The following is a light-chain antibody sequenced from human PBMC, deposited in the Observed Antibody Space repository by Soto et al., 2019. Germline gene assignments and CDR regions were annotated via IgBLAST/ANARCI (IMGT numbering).Light chain of an antibody. CDR2: GAS. Sequence: EIVLTQSPDTLSLSPGERATLSCRASQSVTSSHLAWYQQKPGQAPRLLIYGASSRATGIPDRFSGSGSGTDFTLTISSLQPEDFATYYCLQHNSYPPTFGQGTRLEIK. J-gene: IGKJ5*01. V-gene: IGKV3-20*01. CDR1: QSVTSSH. CDR3: LQHNSYPPT.